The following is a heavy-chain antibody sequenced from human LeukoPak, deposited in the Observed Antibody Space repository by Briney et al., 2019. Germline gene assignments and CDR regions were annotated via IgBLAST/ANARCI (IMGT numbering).Heavy chain of an antibody. CDR1: EYTLTELS. J-gene: IGHJ6*03. D-gene: IGHD3-16*01. CDR3: ARGITNYYYYMDV. Sequence: ASVKVSCKVPEYTLTELSIHWVRQAPGKGLEWMGGFAPEDGETIYAQKFQGRVTITADKSTSTAYMELSSLRSEDTAVYYCARGITNYYYYMDVWGKGTTVTVSS. CDR2: FAPEDGET. V-gene: IGHV1-24*01.